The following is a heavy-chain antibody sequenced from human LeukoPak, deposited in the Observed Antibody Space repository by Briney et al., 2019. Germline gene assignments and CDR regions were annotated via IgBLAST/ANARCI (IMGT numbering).Heavy chain of an antibody. CDR1: GFTFSTYA. Sequence: GGSLRLSCAASGFTFSTYAVTWVRQAPGKGLEWVSAISGSGGSTYYADSVKGRFTISRDNSKNTLYLQMSSLRAEDAAVYYCAKDRGRYYDSSGYYWGYYFDSWGQGILVTVSS. J-gene: IGHJ4*02. CDR2: ISGSGGST. CDR3: AKDRGRYYDSSGYYWGYYFDS. D-gene: IGHD3-22*01. V-gene: IGHV3-23*01.